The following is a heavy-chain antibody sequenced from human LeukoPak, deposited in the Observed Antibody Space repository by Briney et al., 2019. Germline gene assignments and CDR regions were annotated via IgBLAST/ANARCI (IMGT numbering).Heavy chain of an antibody. Sequence: GGSLRLSCAASGFTFSSYSTNWVRQAPGKGLEWVASISSISSYIYYADSVKGRFTISRDNAKNSLYLQMNSLRAEDTAVYYCARAVVFTMVRGVPPYFDYWGQGTLVTVSS. V-gene: IGHV3-21*01. CDR3: ARAVVFTMVRGVPPYFDY. CDR1: GFTFSSYS. D-gene: IGHD3-10*01. J-gene: IGHJ4*02. CDR2: ISSISSYI.